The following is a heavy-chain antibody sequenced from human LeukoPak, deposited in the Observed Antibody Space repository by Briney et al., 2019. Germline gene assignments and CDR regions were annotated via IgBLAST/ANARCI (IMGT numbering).Heavy chain of an antibody. CDR2: INSDGSST. J-gene: IGHJ4*02. V-gene: IGHV3-74*01. CDR3: AKDPEAVAGTFFDY. D-gene: IGHD6-19*01. CDR1: GFTFSSYW. Sequence: GGSLRLSCAASGFTFSSYWMHWVRQAPGKGLVWVSRINSDGSSTNYADSVKGRFTISRDNAKNSLYLQMNSLRDEDTAVYYCAKDPEAVAGTFFDYWGQGTLVTVSS.